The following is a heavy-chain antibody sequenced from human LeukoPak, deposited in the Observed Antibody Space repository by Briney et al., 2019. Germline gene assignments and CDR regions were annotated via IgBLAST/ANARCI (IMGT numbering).Heavy chain of an antibody. V-gene: IGHV4-34*01. D-gene: IGHD1-26*01. CDR1: GVSFSCYY. Sequence: KASEILSLTCAVYGVSFSCYYWSWMRQPPGKGLEWIGEINHSGSTNYNPSLKSRVTISVDTSKNQFSLKLSSVTAADTAVYYCAYSGYYYYYYGMDVWGQGTTVTVSS. CDR2: INHSGST. CDR3: AYSGYYYYYYGMDV. J-gene: IGHJ6*02.